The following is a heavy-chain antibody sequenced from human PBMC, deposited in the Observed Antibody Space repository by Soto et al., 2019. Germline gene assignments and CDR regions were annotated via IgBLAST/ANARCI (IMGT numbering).Heavy chain of an antibody. CDR1: GYSFTSYW. CDR3: ASPYCGGDCYNDAFDI. CDR2: IDPSDSYT. V-gene: IGHV5-10-1*01. J-gene: IGHJ3*02. Sequence: PGESLKISCKGSGYSFTSYWISWVRQMPGKGLEWMGRIDPSDSYTNYSPSFQGHVTISADKSISTAYLQWSSLKASDTAMYYCASPYCGGDCYNDAFDIWGQGTMVTVS. D-gene: IGHD2-21*02.